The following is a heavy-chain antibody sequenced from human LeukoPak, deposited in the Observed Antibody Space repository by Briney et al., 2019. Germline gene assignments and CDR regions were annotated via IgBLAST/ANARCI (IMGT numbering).Heavy chain of an antibody. CDR2: ITGSDDAT. J-gene: IGHJ4*02. D-gene: IGHD5-12*01. Sequence: GRSLRLSCAASGFTFSSAAMTWVRQAPGKGLEWVSTITGSDDATYYADSVKGWFTISRDFSRNTVGLQMNSLRTEDTAIYYCAKGPQLYSGYHPDYWGQGTLVTVPS. CDR1: GFTFSSAA. CDR3: AKGPQLYSGYHPDY. V-gene: IGHV3-23*01.